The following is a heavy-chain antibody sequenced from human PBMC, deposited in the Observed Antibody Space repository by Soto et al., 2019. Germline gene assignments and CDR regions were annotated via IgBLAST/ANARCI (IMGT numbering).Heavy chain of an antibody. CDR2: INHSGST. Sequence: SETLSLTCAVYGGSFSDYFWTWIRQPPGKGLEWIGEINHSGSTNFNPSLKSRVAISADTSRNQFSLRVTSVTAADTAVYYCAGREFASSSFHYYYYAVDVWGRGTTVTVSS. D-gene: IGHD6-6*01. CDR1: GGSFSDYF. CDR3: AGREFASSSFHYYYYAVDV. V-gene: IGHV4-34*01. J-gene: IGHJ6*02.